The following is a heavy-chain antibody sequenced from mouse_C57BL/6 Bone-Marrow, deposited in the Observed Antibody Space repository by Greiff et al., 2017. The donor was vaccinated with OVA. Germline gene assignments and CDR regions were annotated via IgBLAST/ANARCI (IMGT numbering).Heavy chain of an antibody. Sequence: VQLQQPGAELVRPGSSVKLSCKASGYTFTSYWMDWVNQRPGQGLEWIGNIYPSDSETHYNQKFKDKATLTVDKSSSTAYMQLSSLTSEDSAVYYCAVWLDFDYWGQGTTLTVSS. V-gene: IGHV1-61*01. CDR3: AVWLDFDY. CDR1: GYTFTSYW. D-gene: IGHD2-2*01. J-gene: IGHJ2*01. CDR2: IYPSDSET.